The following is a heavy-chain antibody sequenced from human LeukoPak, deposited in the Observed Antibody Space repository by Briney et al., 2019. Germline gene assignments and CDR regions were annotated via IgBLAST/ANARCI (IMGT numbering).Heavy chain of an antibody. D-gene: IGHD2-15*01. J-gene: IGHJ2*01. V-gene: IGHV3-53*01. Sequence: HPSETLSLTCAVYGGSFSGYYWSWVRRAPGKGLEWVSLIYSGGSTYYAESVRGRFTISRDNSKNTLDLQMNSLRAGDTAVYYCARVPTSRGGALLHWYFDLWGRGTLVTVSS. CDR2: IYSGGST. CDR3: ARVPTSRGGALLHWYFDL. CDR1: GGSFSGYY.